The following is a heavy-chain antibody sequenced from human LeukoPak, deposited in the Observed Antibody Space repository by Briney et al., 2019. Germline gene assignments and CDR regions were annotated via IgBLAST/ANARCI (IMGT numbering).Heavy chain of an antibody. CDR2: INHSGST. CDR3: ARGRVDTAMVYYYYGMDV. CDR1: GGSFSGYY. V-gene: IGHV4-34*01. Sequence: SETLSLTCAVYGGSFSGYYWSWIRQPPGKGLEWIGEINHSGSTNYNPSLKSRVTISVDTSKNQFSLKLSSVTAADTAVYYCARGRVDTAMVYYYYGMDVWGQGTTVTVSS. D-gene: IGHD5-18*01. J-gene: IGHJ6*02.